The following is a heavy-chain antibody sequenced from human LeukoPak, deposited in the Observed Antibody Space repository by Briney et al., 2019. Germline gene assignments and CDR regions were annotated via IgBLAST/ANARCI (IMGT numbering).Heavy chain of an antibody. V-gene: IGHV3-30*04. D-gene: IGHD1-26*01. Sequence: GGSLRLSCVASGFTFSSHAIHWVRQAPGRGLEWVAVIRRDGVNGVNQYLAASVKGRFTVSRDNSKDTVYLQMNSLRAEDTGVYYCAKDHTGSFASDYWGQGTLVTVSS. CDR3: AKDHTGSFASDY. CDR1: GFTFSSHA. J-gene: IGHJ4*02. CDR2: IRRDGVNGVNQ.